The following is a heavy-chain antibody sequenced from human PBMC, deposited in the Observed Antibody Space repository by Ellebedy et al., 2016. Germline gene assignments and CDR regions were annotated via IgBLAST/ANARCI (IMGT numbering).Heavy chain of an antibody. D-gene: IGHD3-10*01. CDR1: GFTLSSYW. V-gene: IGHV3-7*01. CDR3: ATDLRPLTRGWGY. Sequence: GGSLRLSCAASGFTLSSYWMYWVRQAPGKGLEWVASIKEDGSFKQYVDSVRGRFTISRDNAKNSVYLQMNVLRVEDRGIYYCATDLRPLTRGWGYWGQGTLVTVSS. J-gene: IGHJ4*02. CDR2: IKEDGSFK.